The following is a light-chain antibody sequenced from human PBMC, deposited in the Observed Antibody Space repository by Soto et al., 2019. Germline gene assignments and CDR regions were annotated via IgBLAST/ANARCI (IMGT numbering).Light chain of an antibody. CDR3: QQYQTLWT. V-gene: IGKV3-15*01. J-gene: IGKJ1*01. Sequence: IQMTQSPATLSVSPGERATLSCRASQTIYSNVAWYQQRPGPAPRLLIYRASARATGIPARFSGSGSGTEFTLTIGSLQSEDSADYYRQQYQTLWTFGQGTKVDIK. CDR1: QTIYSN. CDR2: RAS.